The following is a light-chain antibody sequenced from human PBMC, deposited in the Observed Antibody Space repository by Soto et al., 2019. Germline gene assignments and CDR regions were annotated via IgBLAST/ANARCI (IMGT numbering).Light chain of an antibody. CDR3: SSYTDSGTLV. CDR2: DAG. CDR1: TSDVGGYNY. Sequence: QYALTQPASVSGSPGQSITISCTGTTSDVGGYNYVSWYQQHPGQAPKLLVYDAGDRPSGVSDRFSGSKSGNTASLTISGLQTDAEADYHCSSYTDSGTLVFGRGTKLTVL. V-gene: IGLV2-14*01. J-gene: IGLJ1*01.